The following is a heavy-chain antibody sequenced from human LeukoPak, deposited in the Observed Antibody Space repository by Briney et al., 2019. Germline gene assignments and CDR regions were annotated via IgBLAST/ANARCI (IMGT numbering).Heavy chain of an antibody. Sequence: GASVKVSCKATSRIGWVRQAPGQGLAWRGWIGTYGGDTYYAQKFQGRITVTTDTSTSTVYMELRNLRSDDTAVYYCARDLWNFYDDSGYHRDFDSWGQGTLVTVSS. D-gene: IGHD3-22*01. J-gene: IGHJ5*01. CDR2: IGTYGGDT. V-gene: IGHV1-18*01. CDR1: TSR. CDR3: ARDLWNFYDDSGYHRDFDS.